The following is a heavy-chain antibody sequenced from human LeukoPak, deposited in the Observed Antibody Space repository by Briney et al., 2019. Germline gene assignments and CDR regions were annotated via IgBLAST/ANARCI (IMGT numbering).Heavy chain of an antibody. Sequence: SETLSLTCPVSGGSISRSTYYWNWIRQPPGKGLEWIGYIYYSGSTNYNPSLKSRLTISVDTSNNQFSLKLSSVTAADTAVYYCASTSGYCSGGNCYSAFDYWGQGTLVTVSS. CDR1: GGSISRSTYY. J-gene: IGHJ4*02. CDR3: ASTSGYCSGGNCYSAFDY. CDR2: IYYSGST. V-gene: IGHV4-61*01. D-gene: IGHD2-15*01.